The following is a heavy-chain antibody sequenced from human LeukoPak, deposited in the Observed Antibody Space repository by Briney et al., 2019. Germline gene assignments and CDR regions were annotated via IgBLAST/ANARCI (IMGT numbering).Heavy chain of an antibody. CDR1: GFTFSSHS. CDR3: ARDLSGYSSTYAY. V-gene: IGHV3-48*02. D-gene: IGHD6-13*01. CDR2: IGDSSSNI. Sequence: GGSLRLSCAASGFTFSSHSMNWVRQAPGKGLEWVSYIGDSSSNIYYADSVKGRFTISRDNAKNSLYLQMNSLRDEDTAVYFCARDLSGYSSTYAYWGQGTLVTVSS. J-gene: IGHJ4*02.